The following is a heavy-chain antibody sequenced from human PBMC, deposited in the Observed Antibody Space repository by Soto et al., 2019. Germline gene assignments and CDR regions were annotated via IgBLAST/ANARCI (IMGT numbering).Heavy chain of an antibody. CDR3: ARRGLYFDWLLIEYYYGMDV. CDR2: INHSGST. CDR1: GGSFGGYY. D-gene: IGHD3-9*01. Sequence: SETLSLTCAVYGGSFGGYYWSWIRQPPGKGLEWIGEINHSGSTNYNPSLKSRVTISVDTSKNQFSLKLSSVTAADTAVHYCARRGLYFDWLLIEYYYGMDVWGQGTMVT. J-gene: IGHJ6*02. V-gene: IGHV4-34*01.